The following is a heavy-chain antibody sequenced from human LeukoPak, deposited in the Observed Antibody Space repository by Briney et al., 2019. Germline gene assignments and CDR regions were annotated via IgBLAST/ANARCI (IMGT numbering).Heavy chain of an antibody. CDR3: ALDCYDSSGYP. Sequence: GGSLRLSCAASGFTVSSNYMSWVRQAPGKGLEWVSVIYSGGSTYYADSVKGRFTISRDNSKNTLYLQMNSLRAEDTAVYYCALDCYDSSGYPWGQGTLVTVSS. CDR1: GFTVSSNY. J-gene: IGHJ4*02. CDR2: IYSGGST. V-gene: IGHV3-53*01. D-gene: IGHD3-22*01.